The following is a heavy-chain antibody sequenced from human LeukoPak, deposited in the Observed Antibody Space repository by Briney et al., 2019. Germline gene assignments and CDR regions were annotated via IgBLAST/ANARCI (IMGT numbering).Heavy chain of an antibody. Sequence: GGSLRLSCATSGFIFRSYWMCWVRQAPGKGLEWVANIKSDGSEEYYGGSVKGRFTISRDNAKNSLYLQMNSLRVEDTAVYYCARGDLWLGHWGQGSLVTVSS. D-gene: IGHD3-10*01. CDR3: ARGDLWLGH. J-gene: IGHJ4*02. CDR1: GFIFRSYW. V-gene: IGHV3-7*01. CDR2: IKSDGSEE.